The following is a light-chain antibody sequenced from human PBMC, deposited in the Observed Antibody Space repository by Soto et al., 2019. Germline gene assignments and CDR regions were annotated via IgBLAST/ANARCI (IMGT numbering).Light chain of an antibody. CDR1: QSVSSY. CDR2: DAS. V-gene: IGKV3-20*01. CDR3: QQYGSSPPIT. Sequence: EIVFTQSPATLSLSPGERATLSCRASQSVSSYLAWYQQKPGQAPRLLIYDASNRATGIPARFSGSGSGTDFTLTISRLEPEDFAVYYCQQYGSSPPITFGQGRRLEIK. J-gene: IGKJ5*01.